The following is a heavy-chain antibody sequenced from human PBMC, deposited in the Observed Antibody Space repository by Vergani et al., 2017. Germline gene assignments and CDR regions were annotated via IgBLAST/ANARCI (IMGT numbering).Heavy chain of an antibody. D-gene: IGHD6-19*01. CDR1: GGSISSGGYS. CDR3: ARDSSGWYLDAFDI. Sequence: QLQLQESGSGLVKPSQTLSLTCAVSGGSISSGGYSWSWIRQPPGKGLEWIGYIYHSGSTYYNPSLKSRVTISVDRSKNQFSLKLSSVTAADTAVYYCARDSSGWYLDAFDIWGQGTMVTVSS. V-gene: IGHV4-30-2*01. J-gene: IGHJ3*02. CDR2: IYHSGST.